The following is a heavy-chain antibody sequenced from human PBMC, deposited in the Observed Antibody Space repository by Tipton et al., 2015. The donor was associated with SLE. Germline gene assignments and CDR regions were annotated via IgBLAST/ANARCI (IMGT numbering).Heavy chain of an antibody. CDR3: ARDPGNDQDYWYFDL. Sequence: TLSLTCTVSSGSISSYYWGWIRQPPGKGLEWIGYIYYSGSTNYNPSLKSRVTISVDTSKNQFSLKLSSVTAADTAVYYCARDPGNDQDYWYFDLWGRGTLVTVSS. CDR1: SGSISSYY. CDR2: IYYSGST. V-gene: IGHV4-59*13. D-gene: IGHD3-10*01. J-gene: IGHJ2*01.